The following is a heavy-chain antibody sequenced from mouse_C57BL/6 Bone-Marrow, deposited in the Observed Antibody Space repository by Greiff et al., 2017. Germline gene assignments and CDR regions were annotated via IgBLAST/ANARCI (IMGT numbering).Heavy chain of an antibody. CDR3: SRIDGYFAYYAMDY. D-gene: IGHD2-3*01. Sequence: QVQLQQPGAELVKPGASVKMSCKASGYTFTSYWITWVKQRPGQGLEWIGDIYPGSGSTNYNEKFKSKATRTVDTSSSTAYMQLSSLTSEDSAVYYCSRIDGYFAYYAMDYWGQGTSGTGSS. J-gene: IGHJ4*01. V-gene: IGHV1-55*01. CDR2: IYPGSGST. CDR1: GYTFTSYW.